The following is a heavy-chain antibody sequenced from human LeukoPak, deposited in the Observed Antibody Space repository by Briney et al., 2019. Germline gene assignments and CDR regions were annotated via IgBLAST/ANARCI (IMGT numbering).Heavy chain of an antibody. V-gene: IGHV4-59*08. Sequence: SETLSLTCTVSGGSISSYYWSWIRQPPGKGLEWIGYIYDSGSTNYNPSLKSRVTISVDTSKNQFSLKLSSVTAADTAVYYCASSISGYDLFGAFDIWGQGTMVTVSS. J-gene: IGHJ3*02. CDR3: ASSISGYDLFGAFDI. CDR1: GGSISSYY. CDR2: IYDSGST. D-gene: IGHD5-12*01.